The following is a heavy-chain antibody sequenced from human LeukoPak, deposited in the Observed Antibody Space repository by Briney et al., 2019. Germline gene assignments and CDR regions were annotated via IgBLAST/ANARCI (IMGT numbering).Heavy chain of an antibody. J-gene: IGHJ6*02. Sequence: PGGSLRLSCAASGFTFSSYSMNWVRQAPGKGLEWVSAISGSVGSTYYADSVKGRFTISRDNSKNTLYLQMNSLRAEDTAVYYCAKDRSVVAAVYYYYGMDVWGQGTTVTVSS. CDR1: GFTFSSYS. V-gene: IGHV3-23*01. D-gene: IGHD2-15*01. CDR3: AKDRSVVAAVYYYYGMDV. CDR2: ISGSVGST.